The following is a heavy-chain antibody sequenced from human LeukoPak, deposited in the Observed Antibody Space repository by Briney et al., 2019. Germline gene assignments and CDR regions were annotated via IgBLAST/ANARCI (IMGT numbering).Heavy chain of an antibody. CDR2: INPNSGGT. Sequence: ASVKVSCKASGYTFTGYYMHWVRQAPGQGLEWMGWINPNSGGTNYAQKFQGRVTMTRATSISTAYMELSRLRSDDTAVYYCARVTTRMVGGYYYYYGMDVWGQGTTVTVSS. J-gene: IGHJ6*02. V-gene: IGHV1-2*02. D-gene: IGHD3-10*01. CDR3: ARVTTRMVGGYYYYYGMDV. CDR1: GYTFTGYY.